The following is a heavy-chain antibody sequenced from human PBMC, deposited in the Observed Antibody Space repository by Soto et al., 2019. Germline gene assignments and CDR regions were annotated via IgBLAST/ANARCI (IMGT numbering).Heavy chain of an antibody. CDR2: IYYSGST. V-gene: IGHV4-59*12. Sequence: PSETLSLTCTVSGGSISSYYWSWIRQPPGKGLEWIGYIYYSGSTNYNPSLKSRVTISVDTSKNQFSLKLSSVTAADTAVYYCARGKWIKLWLVARWFDPWGQGTLVTVSS. CDR1: GGSISSYY. CDR3: ARGKWIKLWLVARWFDP. J-gene: IGHJ5*02. D-gene: IGHD5-18*01.